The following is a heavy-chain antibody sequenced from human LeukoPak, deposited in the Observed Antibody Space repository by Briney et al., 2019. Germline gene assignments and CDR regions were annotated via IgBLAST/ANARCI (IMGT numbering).Heavy chain of an antibody. D-gene: IGHD3-10*01. CDR1: GYTFTRYG. J-gene: IGHJ3*02. CDR3: AKDYPYYYGSGSYPGDAFDI. CDR2: ISAYNGNT. Sequence: ASVKVSCKASGYTFTRYGICWVRQAPGQGLEWMGWISAYNGNTNYAQKLQGRVTMTTDTSTSTAYMELRSLRSDDTAVYYCAKDYPYYYGSGSYPGDAFDIWGQGTMVTVSS. V-gene: IGHV1-18*01.